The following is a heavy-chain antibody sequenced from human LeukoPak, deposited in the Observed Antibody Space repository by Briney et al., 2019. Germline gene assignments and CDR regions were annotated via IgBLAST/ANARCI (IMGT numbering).Heavy chain of an antibody. J-gene: IGHJ2*01. Sequence: PSETLSLTCTVSGGSISSYYWSRIRQPPGKGLEWIGYIYYSGSTNYNPSLKSRVTISVDTSKNQFSLKLSSVTAADTAVYYCARAEVTIYSHWYFDLWGRGTLVTVSS. CDR3: ARAEVTIYSHWYFDL. D-gene: IGHD4-17*01. CDR1: GGSISSYY. V-gene: IGHV4-59*01. CDR2: IYYSGST.